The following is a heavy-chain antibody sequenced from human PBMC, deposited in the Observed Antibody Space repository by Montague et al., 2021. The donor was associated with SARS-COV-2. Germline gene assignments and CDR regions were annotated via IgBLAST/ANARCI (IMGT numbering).Heavy chain of an antibody. Sequence: SETLSLTCTVSGGSLGTSGYYWGWIRQPPGKGLEWIGSMYYSGSTHYNPSLKSRVTVSVDTSNNQFFLKLSSVTAADTVVYYCARGLDGYNWGYWGQGTLVTVSS. CDR1: GGSLGTSGYY. CDR2: MYYSGST. J-gene: IGHJ4*02. D-gene: IGHD5-24*01. V-gene: IGHV4-39*01. CDR3: ARGLDGYNWGY.